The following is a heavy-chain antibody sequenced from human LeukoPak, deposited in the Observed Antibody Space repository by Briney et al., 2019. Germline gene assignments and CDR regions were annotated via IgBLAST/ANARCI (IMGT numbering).Heavy chain of an antibody. CDR1: GYSFTSYW. CDR2: IYPGDSDT. D-gene: IGHD3-9*01. J-gene: IGHJ4*02. CDR3: ARLAYYDILTGYSPTEPFDY. Sequence: GESLQISCKGSGYSFTSYWIGWVRQMPGKGLEWMGIIYPGDSDTRYSPSFQGQVTISADKSISTAYLQWSSLKASDTAMYYCARLAYYDILTGYSPTEPFDYWGQGTLVTVSS. V-gene: IGHV5-51*01.